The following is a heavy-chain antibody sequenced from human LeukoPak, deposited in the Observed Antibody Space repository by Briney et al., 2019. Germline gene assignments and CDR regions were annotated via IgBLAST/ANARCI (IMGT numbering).Heavy chain of an antibody. D-gene: IGHD5-12*01. CDR2: IYYSGST. V-gene: IGHV4-31*03. CDR1: GCSISSGGYY. Sequence: SETLSLTCTVSGCSISSGGYYWSWIRQHPGKGLEWIGYIYYSGSTYYNPSLKSRVTVSVDTSKNQFSLKLASVTAADTAVYYCARAPETVAIDYWGQGTLVTVSS. J-gene: IGHJ4*02. CDR3: ARAPETVAIDY.